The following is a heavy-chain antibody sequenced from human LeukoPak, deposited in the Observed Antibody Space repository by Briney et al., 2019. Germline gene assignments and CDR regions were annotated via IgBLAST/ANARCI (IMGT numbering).Heavy chain of an antibody. D-gene: IGHD6-19*01. Sequence: PGGSLRLSCAASGLTFDDYAMHWVRQAPGKGLEWVSGISWNSGSIGYADSVKGRFTISRDNAENSLYLQMNSLRAEDTALYYCAKGHGWLVSLDFDYWGQGTLVTVSS. V-gene: IGHV3-9*01. CDR2: ISWNSGSI. J-gene: IGHJ4*02. CDR3: AKGHGWLVSLDFDY. CDR1: GLTFDDYA.